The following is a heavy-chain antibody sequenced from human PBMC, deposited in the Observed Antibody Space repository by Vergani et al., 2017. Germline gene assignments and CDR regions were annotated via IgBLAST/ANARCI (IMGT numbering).Heavy chain of an antibody. V-gene: IGHV1-69*18. J-gene: IGHJ4*02. D-gene: IGHD3-22*01. CDR2: IIPIFGTA. CDR1: GGTFSSYA. CDR3: AVDYYYDSSGYYYVLSY. Sequence: QVQLVQSGAEVKKPGSSVKVSCKASGGTFSSYAISWVRQAPGQGLEWMGRIIPIFGTANYAKKFQGRVTITADESTSTAYMELSSLRSEDTAVYYCAVDYYYDSSGYYYVLSYWGQGTLVTVSS.